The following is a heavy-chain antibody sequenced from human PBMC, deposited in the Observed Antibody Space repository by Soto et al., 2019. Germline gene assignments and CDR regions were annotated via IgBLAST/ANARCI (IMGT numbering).Heavy chain of an antibody. Sequence: PGGPLRLSCAASGFTFSSYWMHWVRQAPGKGLVWVSRINSDGSSTSYADSVKGRFTISRDNAKNTLYLQMNSLRAEDTAVYYCARDNSVYYYYGMDVWGQGTTVTVSS. CDR3: ARDNSVYYYYGMDV. D-gene: IGHD1-20*01. V-gene: IGHV3-74*01. J-gene: IGHJ6*02. CDR2: INSDGSST. CDR1: GFTFSSYW.